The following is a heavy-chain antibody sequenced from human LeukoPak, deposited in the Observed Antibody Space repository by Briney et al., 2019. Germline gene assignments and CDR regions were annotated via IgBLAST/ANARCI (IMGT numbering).Heavy chain of an antibody. CDR3: ATVGEVDSRIHRGAFDI. D-gene: IGHD3-16*01. Sequence: ASVKVSCKVSGYTLTELSMHWVRQAPGKGLEWMGGFDPEDGETIYAQKFQGRVTMTEDTSTDTAYMELSSLRSEDTAVYYCATVGEVDSRIHRGAFDIWGQGTMVTVSS. CDR1: GYTLTELS. J-gene: IGHJ3*02. V-gene: IGHV1-24*01. CDR2: FDPEDGET.